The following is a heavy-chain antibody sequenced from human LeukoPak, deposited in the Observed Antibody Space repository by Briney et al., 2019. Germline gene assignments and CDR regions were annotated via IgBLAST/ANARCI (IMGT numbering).Heavy chain of an antibody. J-gene: IGHJ4*02. CDR3: ARDGSAYNFDY. CDR2: INNDGSYI. CDR1: GFTFSPSW. V-gene: IGHV3-74*01. D-gene: IGHD5-24*01. Sequence: GGSLRLSCAASGFTFSPSWMHWVRQAPGKGLEWVSRINNDGSYINYADSVKGRFTISRDNAKNTLNLQMNSLRAEDTAVYFCARDGSAYNFDYWGQGVLVTVSS.